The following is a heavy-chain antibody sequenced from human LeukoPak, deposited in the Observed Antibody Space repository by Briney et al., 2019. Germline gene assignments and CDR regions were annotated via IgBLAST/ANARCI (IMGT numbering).Heavy chain of an antibody. D-gene: IGHD3-16*01. V-gene: IGHV3-74*03. CDR1: GFTFNDYW. CDR2: IKTDGSAM. Sequence: GGSLRLSCVGSGFTFNDYWIHWVRQAPGKGLVWVSAIKTDGSAMQYADSVKGRFAISRDNAKNSLYLQMNSLRAEDTAVYYCARDHTMITFGGVTATDYWGQGTLVTVSS. J-gene: IGHJ4*02. CDR3: ARDHTMITFGGVTATDY.